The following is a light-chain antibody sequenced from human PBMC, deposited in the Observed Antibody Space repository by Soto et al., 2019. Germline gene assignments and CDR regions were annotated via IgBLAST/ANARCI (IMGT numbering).Light chain of an antibody. CDR1: QSVYNNY. V-gene: IGKV3-20*01. J-gene: IGKJ1*01. Sequence: EIVLTQSPGTLSLSPGERATLSCGASQSVYNNYLAWYQQKPGQAPRLLIYGASFRATGIPDRFSGSGSGTDFTLTISRLEPEDFAVYYCQRYGNSPWTFGQGTKVDIK. CDR2: GAS. CDR3: QRYGNSPWT.